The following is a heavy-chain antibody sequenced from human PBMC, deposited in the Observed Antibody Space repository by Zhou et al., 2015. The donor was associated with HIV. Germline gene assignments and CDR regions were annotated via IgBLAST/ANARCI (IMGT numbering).Heavy chain of an antibody. CDR1: GGTFSSYA. V-gene: IGHV1-69*01. CDR3: ARELALASGMTTVTNEGY. CDR2: IIPIFGTA. J-gene: IGHJ4*02. Sequence: QVQLVQSGAEVKKPGSSVKVSCKASGGTFSSYAISWVRQAPGQGLEWMGGIIPIFGTANYAQKFQGRVTITADESTSTAYMELSSLRSEDTAVYYCARELALASGMTTVTNEGYWGQGTLVTVSS. D-gene: IGHD4-17*01.